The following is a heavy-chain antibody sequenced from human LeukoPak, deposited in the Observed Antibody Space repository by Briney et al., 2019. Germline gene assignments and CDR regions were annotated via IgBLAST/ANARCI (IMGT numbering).Heavy chain of an antibody. CDR3: ARSYYYDSSFAFDI. V-gene: IGHV4-59*01. D-gene: IGHD3-22*01. CDR2: IYYSGST. Sequence: PGGSLRLSCAASGFTFSSYSMNWVRQAPGKGLEWIGYIYYSGSTNYNPSLKSRVTISVDTSKNQFSLKLSSVTAADTAVYYCARSYYYDSSFAFDIWGQGTMVTVSS. J-gene: IGHJ3*02. CDR1: GFTFSSYS.